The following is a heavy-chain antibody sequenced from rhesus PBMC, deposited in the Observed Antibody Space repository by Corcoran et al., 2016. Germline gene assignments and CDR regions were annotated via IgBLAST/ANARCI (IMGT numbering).Heavy chain of an antibody. D-gene: IGHD5-12*01. V-gene: IGHV3-136*01. Sequence: EVQLVESGGGLVQPGGSLRLSCAASGFTFSSYDMSWVRQTPGKWLEWVSYISYTGKTIYYADPVKGRFTISRENAKNSLSLQMSSLRAEDTAVYYCTRSRGYSYSFPSYFDYWGQGVLVTVSS. CDR3: TRSRGYSYSFPSYFDY. CDR1: GFTFSSYD. J-gene: IGHJ4*01. CDR2: ISYTGKTI.